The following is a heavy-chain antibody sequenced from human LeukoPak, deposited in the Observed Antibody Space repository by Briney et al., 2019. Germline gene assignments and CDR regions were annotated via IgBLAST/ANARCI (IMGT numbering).Heavy chain of an antibody. D-gene: IGHD1-14*01. V-gene: IGHV3-30-3*01. CDR3: ARDAASEFSPPEYYFDY. CDR2: ISYDGSNK. CDR1: GFTFSSYA. Sequence: GGSLRLSCAASGFTFSSYAMHWVRQAPGKGLEWVAVISYDGSNKYYADSVKGRFTISRDNSKNTLYLQMNSLRAEDTAVYYCARDAASEFSPPEYYFDYWGQGTLVTVSS. J-gene: IGHJ4*02.